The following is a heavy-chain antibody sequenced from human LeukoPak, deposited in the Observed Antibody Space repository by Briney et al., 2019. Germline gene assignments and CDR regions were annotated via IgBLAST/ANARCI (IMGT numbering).Heavy chain of an antibody. CDR2: LSASGGAT. J-gene: IGHJ4*02. D-gene: IGHD6-13*01. V-gene: IGHV3-23*01. CDR3: AKGGHSSGWSFYYFDS. Sequence: GGSLRLSCAASGFTFSNYAVTWVRQAPGKGLEWVSRLSASGGATFYADSVKGRFTISRGNSKNTLYLQMNSLRAEDTAVYYCAKGGHSSGWSFYYFDSWGQGTLVTVSS. CDR1: GFTFSNYA.